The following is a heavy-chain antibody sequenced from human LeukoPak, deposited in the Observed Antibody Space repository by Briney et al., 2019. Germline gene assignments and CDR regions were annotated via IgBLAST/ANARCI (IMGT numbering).Heavy chain of an antibody. D-gene: IGHD4-17*01. CDR2: ISTSSIYI. CDR1: GFTFSGYN. Sequence: GDSLRLSCAGSGFTFSGYNMNWVRQAPGKGLEWVSSISTSSIYIYYADSVKGRFTISRDNAKNTLYLQMDSLRAEDAAIYYCARSIMYGDHGEDIWGQGTVVAVSS. J-gene: IGHJ3*02. CDR3: ARSIMYGDHGEDI. V-gene: IGHV3-21*01.